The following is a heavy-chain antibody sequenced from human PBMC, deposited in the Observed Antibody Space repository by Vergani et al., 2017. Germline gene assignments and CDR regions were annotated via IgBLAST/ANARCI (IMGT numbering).Heavy chain of an antibody. CDR1: GYTFTGYY. CDR3: AREYYYDSSRIFEY. D-gene: IGHD3-22*01. Sequence: QVQLVQSGSEVKKPGASVKVSCKASGYTFTGYYMHWVRQDPGQGLEWMGWINPNSGGTNYAQQFQGRVTMTRDTSISTAYMELSRLRSDDTALYYCAREYYYDSSRIFEYGGQGTLVTVSS. CDR2: INPNSGGT. V-gene: IGHV1-2*02. J-gene: IGHJ4*02.